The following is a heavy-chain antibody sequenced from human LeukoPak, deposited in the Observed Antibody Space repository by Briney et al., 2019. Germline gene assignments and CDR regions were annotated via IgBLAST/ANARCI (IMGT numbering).Heavy chain of an antibody. J-gene: IGHJ4*02. CDR3: AKGAGIPAAGAPYFDY. D-gene: IGHD6-13*01. Sequence: GGSLRLSCAASGFTFRSNAVSWVRQAPGKGLEWVSTLTGSGSPTYYADSVKGRFTISRDNSKDTLYLQMNSLRAEDTAVYYCAKGAGIPAAGAPYFDYWGQGTLVTVSS. CDR2: LTGSGSPT. CDR1: GFTFRSNA. V-gene: IGHV3-23*01.